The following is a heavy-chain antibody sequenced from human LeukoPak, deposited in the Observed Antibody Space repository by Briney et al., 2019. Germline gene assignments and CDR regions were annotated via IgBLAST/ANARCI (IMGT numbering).Heavy chain of an antibody. CDR3: ARHRDYYDT. CDR1: GSSINNNF. CDR2: IYSSGSA. Sequence: SETLSLTCTVSGSSINNNFWTWVRQPPGKGLEWIGYIYSSGSANYNPSLKSRVIISGDTSKNQISLKLTSVTAADTAVYFCARHRDYYDTWGRGTLVTVSS. D-gene: IGHD3-22*01. V-gene: IGHV4-59*08. J-gene: IGHJ4*01.